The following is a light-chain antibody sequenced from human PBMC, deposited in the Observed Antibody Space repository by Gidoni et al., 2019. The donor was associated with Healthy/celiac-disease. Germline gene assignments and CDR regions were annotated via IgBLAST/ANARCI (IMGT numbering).Light chain of an antibody. CDR2: DAS. V-gene: IGKV1-33*01. Sequence: DIQMTKSPSSLSASVGDRVTITCQASQDISNYLNWYQQKPGKAPKLLIYDASNLETGVPSRFSGSGSGTDFTFTISSLQTEDIATYYCQQYDNLPMYTFGQGTKLEIK. J-gene: IGKJ2*01. CDR1: QDISNY. CDR3: QQYDNLPMYT.